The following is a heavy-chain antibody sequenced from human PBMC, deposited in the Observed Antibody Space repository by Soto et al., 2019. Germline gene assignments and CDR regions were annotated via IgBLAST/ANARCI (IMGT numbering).Heavy chain of an antibody. V-gene: IGHV4-31*03. CDR2: IYYSGST. D-gene: IGHD3-10*01. J-gene: IGHJ5*02. Sequence: SETLSLTCTVSGGSISSGGYYWSWIRQHPGKGLEWIGYIYYSGSTYYNPSLKSRVTISVDTSKNQFSLKLSSVTAADTAVYYCARVPLYYYGSGSYSSGSWFDPWGQGTLVTVSS. CDR1: GGSISSGGYY. CDR3: ARVPLYYYGSGSYSSGSWFDP.